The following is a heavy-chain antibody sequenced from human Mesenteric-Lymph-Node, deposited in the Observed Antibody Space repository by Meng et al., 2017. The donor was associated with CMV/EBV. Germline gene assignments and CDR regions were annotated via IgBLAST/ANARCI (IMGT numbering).Heavy chain of an antibody. CDR1: GFAFDDYG. CDR2: INWSGGTT. V-gene: IGHV3-20*04. CDR3: VRILGFCSSTSCPGGDY. J-gene: IGHJ4*02. D-gene: IGHD2-2*01. Sequence: GGSLRLSCAASGFAFDDYGMNWVRQAPGKGLEWVSTINWSGGTTGYVDSVKGRFTISRDNAKKTLFLEVNSLRSEDTAVYYCVRILGFCSSTSCPGGDYWGQGTAVTVSS.